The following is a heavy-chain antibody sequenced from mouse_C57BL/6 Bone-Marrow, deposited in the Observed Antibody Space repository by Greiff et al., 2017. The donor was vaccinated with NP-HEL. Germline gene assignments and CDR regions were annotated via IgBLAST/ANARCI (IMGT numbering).Heavy chain of an antibody. V-gene: IGHV5-9-1*02. Sequence: EVQLVESGEGLVKPGGSLKLSCAASGFTFSSYAMSWVRQTPEKRLEWVAYISRGGDSTYYADTVKGRFTISRDNARNTLYLQMSSLKSEDTAMYYCTRGEYYGSDYYAMDYWGQGTSVTVSS. CDR1: GFTFSSYA. J-gene: IGHJ4*01. D-gene: IGHD1-1*01. CDR3: TRGEYYGSDYYAMDY. CDR2: ISRGGDST.